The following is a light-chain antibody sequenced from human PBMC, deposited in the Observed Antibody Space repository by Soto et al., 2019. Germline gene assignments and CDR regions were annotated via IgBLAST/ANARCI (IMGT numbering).Light chain of an antibody. CDR3: QQYGSSPPIT. J-gene: IGKJ5*01. CDR1: QSVSSSY. V-gene: IGKV3-20*01. CDR2: GAS. Sequence: EIVLTQSPGTLSLSPGERATLSCRASQSVSSSYLAWYQQKPGQAPRLLIYGASSRATGIPDRFSGSGSGTDFTLTISRVETEDFAVYYCQQYGSSPPITFGHGTRLEIK.